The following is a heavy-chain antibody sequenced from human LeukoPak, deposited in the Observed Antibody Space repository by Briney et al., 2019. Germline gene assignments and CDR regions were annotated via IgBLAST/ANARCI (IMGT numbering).Heavy chain of an antibody. V-gene: IGHV3-20*04. CDR1: GFTFDGYG. CDR2: INWNGGST. CDR3: ARDHSSSSEDVKFDY. D-gene: IGHD6-6*01. J-gene: IGHJ4*02. Sequence: GGSLRLSCAASGFTFDGYGMSWVRQAPGKGLEWVSGINWNGGSTGYADSVKGRFTISRDNAKNSLYLQMNSLRAEDTALYYCARDHSSSSEDVKFDYWGQGTLVTVSS.